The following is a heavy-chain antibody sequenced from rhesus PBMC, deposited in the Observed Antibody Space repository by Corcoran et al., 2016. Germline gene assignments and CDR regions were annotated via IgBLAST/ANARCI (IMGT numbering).Heavy chain of an antibody. Sequence: QVQLQESGPGLVKPSETLSVTCAVSGGSISSSNWWSWIRQSPGKGLEWIGGIYGSGGSTEYNPSLKSRVTISRDTSKNQFSLKLSSVTAADTAVYYCARHRMGIQRVQLYYFDYWGQGVLVTVSS. CDR3: ARHRMGIQRVQLYYFDY. J-gene: IGHJ4*01. CDR2: IYGSGGST. D-gene: IGHD5-42*01. CDR1: GGSISSSNW. V-gene: IGHV4-93*02.